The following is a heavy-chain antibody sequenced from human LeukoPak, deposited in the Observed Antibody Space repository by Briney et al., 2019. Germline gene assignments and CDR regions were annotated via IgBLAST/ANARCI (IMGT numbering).Heavy chain of an antibody. CDR2: IIPIFGTA. J-gene: IGHJ3*02. Sequence: ASVKVSCKASGGTFSSYAISWVRQAPGQGLEWMGGIIPIFGTANYAQKFQGRVTITADESTSTAYMELSSLRSEDTAVYYCAKDPKIKLMALAFDIWGQGTMVTVSS. D-gene: IGHD5-24*01. CDR1: GGTFSSYA. V-gene: IGHV1-69*13. CDR3: AKDPKIKLMALAFDI.